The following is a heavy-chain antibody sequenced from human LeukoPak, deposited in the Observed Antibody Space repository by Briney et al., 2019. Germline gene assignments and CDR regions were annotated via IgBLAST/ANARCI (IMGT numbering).Heavy chain of an antibody. CDR3: ARVSPNTVTTLQYFDY. V-gene: IGHV3-23*01. CDR1: GFTFSKYA. J-gene: IGHJ4*02. D-gene: IGHD4-17*01. Sequence: GGSLRLSCAASGFTFSKYAMTWVRQAPGKGLEWVSAISSSTLKIYYADSVKGRFTISRDNSKNTLYLQVNGVRAEDTAVYYCARVSPNTVTTLQYFDYWGQGTLVTVSS. CDR2: ISSSTLKI.